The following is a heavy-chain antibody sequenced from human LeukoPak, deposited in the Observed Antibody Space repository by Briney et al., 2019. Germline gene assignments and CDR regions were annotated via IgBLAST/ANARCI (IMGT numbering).Heavy chain of an antibody. CDR1: GGSMSNISY. Sequence: SETLSLTCNVSGGSMSNISYWGGIRRPPGKGLEWIGNIFYSGSTYYNPSLKSRVTISVDTSKNQFSLKLSSVTAADTAVYYCARDQSGTTPGPDSWGQGTLVTVSS. V-gene: IGHV4-39*07. CDR2: IFYSGST. J-gene: IGHJ5*01. CDR3: ARDQSGTTPGPDS. D-gene: IGHD1-14*01.